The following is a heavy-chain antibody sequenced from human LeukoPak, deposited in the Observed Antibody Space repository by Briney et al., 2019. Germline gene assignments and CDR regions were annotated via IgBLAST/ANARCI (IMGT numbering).Heavy chain of an antibody. J-gene: IGHJ4*02. CDR3: ARGFCSGGHCYRTFFDY. Sequence: PSETLSLTCTVSSGSISNYYWSWIRQSPGKGPEWIGYIYYTGSTNYNPSLKNRVTILVGTSNNQFSLKLSSVTAADTAVYYCARGFCSGGHCYRTFFDYWGQGTLVTVSS. CDR2: IYYTGST. V-gene: IGHV4-59*01. CDR1: SGSISNYY. D-gene: IGHD2-15*01.